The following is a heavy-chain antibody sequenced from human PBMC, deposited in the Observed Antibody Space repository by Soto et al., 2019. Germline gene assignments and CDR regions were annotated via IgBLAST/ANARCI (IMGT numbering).Heavy chain of an antibody. CDR1: GGTFSSYA. J-gene: IGHJ6*02. D-gene: IGHD2-15*01. Sequence: QVQLVQSGAEVKKPGSSVKVSCKAPGGTFSSYAISWVRQAPGQGLEWMGGIIPIFGTANYAQKFQGRVTITAYESTSTGYMGLSSLRSEDTAVYYCARSQGGSSSLDIYYYYYYGMDVWGQGTTVTVSS. CDR2: IIPIFGTA. V-gene: IGHV1-69*01. CDR3: ARSQGGSSSLDIYYYYYYGMDV.